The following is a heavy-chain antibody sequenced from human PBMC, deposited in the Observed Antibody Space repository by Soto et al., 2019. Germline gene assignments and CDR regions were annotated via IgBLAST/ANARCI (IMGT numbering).Heavy chain of an antibody. Sequence: PGGSLRLSCRASGFNFGDYAMGWFRQAPGKGLEWVGFIRSEAYGGTADYAASVRGRFTISRDDSESIAYLQMNGLKTEDTAVYYCTRAPTRGFDSWGEGTPVNVSS. CDR2: IRSEAYGGTA. J-gene: IGHJ4*02. V-gene: IGHV3-49*03. CDR3: TRAPTRGFDS. CDR1: GFNFGDYA.